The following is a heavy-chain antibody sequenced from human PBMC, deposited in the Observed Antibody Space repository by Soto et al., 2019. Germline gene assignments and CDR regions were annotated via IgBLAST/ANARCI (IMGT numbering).Heavy chain of an antibody. D-gene: IGHD3-22*01. V-gene: IGHV3-23*01. CDR1: GITLSSYA. J-gene: IGHJ4*02. CDR2: INGNGGST. CDR3: ATEFYYYDSIAYLDY. Sequence: GGSLRLSCAASGITLSSYAMSWVRQAPGKGLEWVSAINGNGGSTYYADSVKGRFTISRDNSKNTLYLQMNSLRAEDTAVYYCATEFYYYDSIAYLDYWGQGTLVTVSS.